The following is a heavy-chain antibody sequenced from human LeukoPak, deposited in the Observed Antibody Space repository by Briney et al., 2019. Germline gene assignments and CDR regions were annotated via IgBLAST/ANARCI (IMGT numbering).Heavy chain of an antibody. CDR2: IYYSGRA. D-gene: IGHD6-13*01. J-gene: IGHJ6*03. Sequence: PSETLSLTCTVSGGSISSSSFYWGWIRQPPGKGLEWIGSIYYSGRAYYNPSLESRVTISVDTSKNHFSLRVNSVTSADTAVYYCARVGYSSSRYRPPISMGVWGKGTTVTVSS. V-gene: IGHV4-39*07. CDR3: ARVGYSSSRYRPPISMGV. CDR1: GGSISSSSFY.